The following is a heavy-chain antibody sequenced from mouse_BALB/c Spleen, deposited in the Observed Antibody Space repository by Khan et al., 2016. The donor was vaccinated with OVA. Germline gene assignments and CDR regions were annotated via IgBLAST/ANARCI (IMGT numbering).Heavy chain of an antibody. CDR3: ARTARIKY. J-gene: IGHJ2*01. D-gene: IGHD1-2*01. CDR2: ITHSGST. V-gene: IGHV3-1*02. Sequence: EVQLQESGPGLVKPSQSLSLTCTVTGYSITSGYGWNWNRQFPGNQLEWMGYITHSGSTNYNPSLKSRITITRDTSKNQFFLQLNSVTTEDTATYDCARTARIKYWGQGTTLTVSS. CDR1: GYSITSGYG.